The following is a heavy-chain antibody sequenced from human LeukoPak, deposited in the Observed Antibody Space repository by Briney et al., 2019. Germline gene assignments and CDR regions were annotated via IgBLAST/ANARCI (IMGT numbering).Heavy chain of an antibody. D-gene: IGHD4-11*01. CDR3: AKRTDYSNYGPFDY. V-gene: IGHV3-74*01. Sequence: PGGSLRLSCAASGFTLSSYWMHWVRQAPGRGLVWVSRINKEGSYTYYADSVKGRFTISRDNSKNTLFLQMNSLRAEDTAVYYCAKRTDYSNYGPFDYWGQGTLVTVSS. J-gene: IGHJ4*02. CDR2: INKEGSYT. CDR1: GFTLSSYW.